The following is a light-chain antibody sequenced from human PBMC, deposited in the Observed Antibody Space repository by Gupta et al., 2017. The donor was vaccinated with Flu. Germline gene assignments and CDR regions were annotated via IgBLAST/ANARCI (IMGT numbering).Light chain of an antibody. V-gene: IGLV2-11*01. J-gene: IGLJ3*02. CDR2: DVS. CDR3: CSYAGSYTWV. Sequence: STGQSVTISCTGTSSDVGGYNYVSWYQQHPGKAPKLMIYDVSKRPSGVPDRFSGSKSGNTASLTISGLQAEDEADYYCCSYAGSYTWVFGGGTKLTVL. CDR1: SSDVGGYNY.